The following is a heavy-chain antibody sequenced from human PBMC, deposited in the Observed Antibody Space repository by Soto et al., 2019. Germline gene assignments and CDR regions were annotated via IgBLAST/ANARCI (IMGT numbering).Heavy chain of an antibody. CDR1: GYTFTSYG. CDR2: ISAYNGNT. J-gene: IGHJ6*02. Sequence: QVQLVQSGAEVKKPGASVKVSCKASGYTFTSYGISWVRQAPGQGLEWMGWISAYNGNTNYAQKLQGRVTMTTDTSTSTAYMELRSLRSDDTAVYYCARVETYYYDSSGYQTYYYYYGMDVWGQGTTVTVSS. V-gene: IGHV1-18*01. CDR3: ARVETYYYDSSGYQTYYYYYGMDV. D-gene: IGHD3-22*01.